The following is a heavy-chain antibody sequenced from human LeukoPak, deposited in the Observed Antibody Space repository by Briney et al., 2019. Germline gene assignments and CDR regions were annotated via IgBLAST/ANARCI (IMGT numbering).Heavy chain of an antibody. V-gene: IGHV4-34*01. CDR2: INHSGST. D-gene: IGHD3-10*01. J-gene: IGHJ5*02. CDR1: GGSFSGYY. Sequence: PSETLSLTCAVYGGSFSGYYWSWIRQPPGRGLEWIGEINHSGSTNYNPSLKSRVTISVDTSKNQFSLKLSSVTAADTAVYYCARRPGSGSSLFDPWGQGTLVTVSS. CDR3: ARRPGSGSSLFDP.